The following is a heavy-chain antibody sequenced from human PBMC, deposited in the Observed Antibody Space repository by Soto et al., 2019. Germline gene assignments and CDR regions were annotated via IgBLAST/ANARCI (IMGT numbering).Heavy chain of an antibody. Sequence: ASVKVSCKASGYTFTSYYMHWMRQAPGQGLEWMGIINPSGGSTSYAQKFQGRVTMTRDTSTSTVYMELSSLRSEDTAVYYCARAGDFWSGYYPPSSGMDVWGQGTTVTVSS. CDR2: INPSGGST. CDR3: ARAGDFWSGYYPPSSGMDV. D-gene: IGHD3-3*01. V-gene: IGHV1-46*01. J-gene: IGHJ6*02. CDR1: GYTFTSYY.